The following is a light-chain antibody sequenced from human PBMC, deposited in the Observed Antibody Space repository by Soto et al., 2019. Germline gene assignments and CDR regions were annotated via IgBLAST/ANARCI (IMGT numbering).Light chain of an antibody. CDR1: QTVGSNH. CDR3: HQYNSWPLT. J-gene: IGKJ4*01. CDR2: GAS. Sequence: IVFTQFPGTLSLSHAERAPLSCRASQTVGSNHFAWHQQRPGQPPNLLIFGASHRAPDIPDRFSGSGSGTDFTLTISSLEPEDFAVYYCHQYNSWPLTFGGGTKVDIK. V-gene: IGKV3-20*01.